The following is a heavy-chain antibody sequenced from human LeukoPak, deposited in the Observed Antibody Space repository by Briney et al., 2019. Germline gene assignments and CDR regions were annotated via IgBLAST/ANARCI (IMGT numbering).Heavy chain of an antibody. V-gene: IGHV3-30*04. Sequence: GGSLRLSCAASGFTFSSYAMHWVRQAPGKGLEWVAVISYDGSNKYYADSVKGRFTTSRDNSKNTLYLQMNSLRAEDTAVYYCARERSGWFTADAFDIWGQGTMVTVSS. CDR3: ARERSGWFTADAFDI. CDR2: ISYDGSNK. J-gene: IGHJ3*02. D-gene: IGHD6-19*01. CDR1: GFTFSSYA.